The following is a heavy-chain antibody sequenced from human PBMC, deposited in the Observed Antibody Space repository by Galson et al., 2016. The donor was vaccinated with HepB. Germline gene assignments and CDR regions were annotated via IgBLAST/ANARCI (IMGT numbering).Heavy chain of an antibody. CDR3: ARVSVGYLLHYFDY. Sequence: SAKVSCKASGYTFTNYAMHWVRQAPGQRLEWMGWINAGNGNTKYSQKVQGRVTITRDTSASTAYLELSSLTSEDTSVYYCARVSVGYLLHYFDYWGQGTLVTVSS. CDR1: GYTFTNYA. D-gene: IGHD1-1*01. CDR2: INAGNGNT. J-gene: IGHJ4*02. V-gene: IGHV1-3*01.